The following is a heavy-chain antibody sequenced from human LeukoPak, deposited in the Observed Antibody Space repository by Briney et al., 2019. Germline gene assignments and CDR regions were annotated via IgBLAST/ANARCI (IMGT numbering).Heavy chain of an antibody. D-gene: IGHD3-22*01. CDR2: INSDGSST. CDR1: GFTFSSYW. CDR3: ARVGLYYYDSSGYASGAFDI. J-gene: IGHJ3*02. Sequence: GGSLRLSCAASGFTFSSYWVHWVRHAPGKGLVWVSRINSDGSSTSYADSVKGRFTISRDNAKNMLYLQMNSLRAEDTAVYYCARVGLYYYDSSGYASGAFDIWGQGTMVTVSS. V-gene: IGHV3-74*01.